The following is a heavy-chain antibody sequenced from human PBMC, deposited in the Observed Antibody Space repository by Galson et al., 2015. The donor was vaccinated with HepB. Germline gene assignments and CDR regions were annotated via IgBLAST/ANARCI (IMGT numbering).Heavy chain of an antibody. CDR3: ARKHDYGDYGFYYFDY. CDR2: ISSSSSTI. Sequence: SLRLSCAASGFTFSSYSMNWVRQAPGKGLEWVSYISSSSSTIYYADSVKGRFTISRDNAKNSLYLQMNSLRAEDTAVYYCARKHDYGDYGFYYFDYWGQGTLV. J-gene: IGHJ4*02. CDR1: GFTFSSYS. V-gene: IGHV3-48*01. D-gene: IGHD4-17*01.